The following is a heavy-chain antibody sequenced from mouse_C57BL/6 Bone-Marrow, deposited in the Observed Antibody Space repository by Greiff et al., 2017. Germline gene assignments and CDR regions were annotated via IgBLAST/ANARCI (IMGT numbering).Heavy chain of an antibody. V-gene: IGHV5-16*02. CDR2: INYDGSST. CDR1: GFTFSDYY. D-gene: IGHD1-1*01. J-gene: IGHJ1*03. CDR3: ARRYGSSYWYFDV. Sequence: EVKLMESEGGLVQPGSSMKLSCTASGFTFSDYYMAWVRQVPEKGLEWVANINYDGSSTYYLDSLKSRFIISRDNAKNILYLQMSSLKSEDTATYYCARRYGSSYWYFDVWGTGTTVTVSS.